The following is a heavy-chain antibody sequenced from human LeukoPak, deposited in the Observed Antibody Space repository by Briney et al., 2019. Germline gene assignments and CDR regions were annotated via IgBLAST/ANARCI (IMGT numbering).Heavy chain of an antibody. CDR2: IKEDGSDK. CDR1: GFTFSSFR. CDR3: ARAQTLQWLLAW. D-gene: IGHD6-19*01. V-gene: IGHV3-7*01. Sequence: GGSLRLSCEASGFTFSSFRMTWVRQAPGKGLDWVANIKEDGSDKNYVDSVKGRFTISRDNTKNSLYLHMNSLRAEDTAFYYCARAQTLQWLLAWWGQGTLVTVSS. J-gene: IGHJ4*02.